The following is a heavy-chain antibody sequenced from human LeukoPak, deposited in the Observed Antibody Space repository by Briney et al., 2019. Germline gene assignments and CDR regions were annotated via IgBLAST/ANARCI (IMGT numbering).Heavy chain of an antibody. V-gene: IGHV3-7*02. J-gene: IGHJ4*02. CDR1: GFSFRSFW. CDR2: IKEDGSDK. D-gene: IGHD3/OR15-3a*01. Sequence: GVSLRLSCAASGFSFRSFWMSWVRQAPGKGLEWVASIKEDGSDKYYVESVKGRFTISRENARNSLYLQMNSLRAEDTAVYYCARYDLAMSFDYWAQGTLVTVSS. CDR3: ARYDLAMSFDY.